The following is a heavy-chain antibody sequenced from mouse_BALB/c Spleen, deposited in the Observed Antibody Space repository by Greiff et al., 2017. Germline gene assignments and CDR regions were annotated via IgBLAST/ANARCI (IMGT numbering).Heavy chain of an antibody. J-gene: IGHJ3*01. CDR3: ARHFYDYEFAY. V-gene: IGHV5-12-2*01. CDR2: ISNGGGST. CDR1: GFTFSSYT. Sequence: DVHLVESGGGLVQPGGSLKLSCAASGFTFSSYTMSWVRQTPEKRLEWVAYISNGGGSTYYPDTVKGRFTISRDNAKNTLYLQMSSLKSEDTAMYYCARHFYDYEFAYWGQGTLVTVSA. D-gene: IGHD2-4*01.